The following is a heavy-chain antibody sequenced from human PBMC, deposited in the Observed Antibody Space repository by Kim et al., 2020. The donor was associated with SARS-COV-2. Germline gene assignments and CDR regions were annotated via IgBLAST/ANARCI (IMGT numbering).Heavy chain of an antibody. CDR2: ISGSGGST. D-gene: IGHD3-3*01. J-gene: IGHJ6*02. CDR1: GFTFSSYA. V-gene: IGHV3-23*01. Sequence: GGYLRLSCAASGFTFSSYAMSWVRQAPGKGLEWVSAISGSGGSTYYADSVKGRFTISRDNSKNTLWLQMNSLRAEDTAVYYCAKGHWYYDFWSGSPMHSYYYGMDVWGQGTTVTVSS. CDR3: AKGHWYYDFWSGSPMHSYYYGMDV.